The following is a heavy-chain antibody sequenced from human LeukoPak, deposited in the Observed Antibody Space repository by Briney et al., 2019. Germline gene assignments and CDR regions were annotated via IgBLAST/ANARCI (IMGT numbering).Heavy chain of an antibody. D-gene: IGHD3-22*01. CDR3: ARDRDDSRGYVPAFDI. J-gene: IGHJ3*02. V-gene: IGHV4-31*03. Sequence: SETLSLTCTVSGASVGGGASYRSWIRQYPGTGLEWIGYIHDRGATYYSPSLRSRVTMSLETSKNQFSLRLTSVTAADTALYYCARDRDDSRGYVPAFDIWGRGTMVTVSS. CDR1: GASVGGGASY. CDR2: IHDRGAT.